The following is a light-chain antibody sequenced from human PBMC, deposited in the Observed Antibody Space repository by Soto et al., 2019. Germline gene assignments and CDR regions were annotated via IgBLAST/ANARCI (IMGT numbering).Light chain of an antibody. CDR1: QSVSSTY. V-gene: IGKV3-20*01. J-gene: IGKJ2*01. Sequence: EIVLTQSPGTLSLSPGERATLSCRASQSVSSTYLAWYQQKPGQAPRLLIYGASSRATGIPDRFSGSGSGTDFTLTISRVEPEDFAVYYCQRYDISPFPLGQGTKLEIK. CDR3: QRYDISPFP. CDR2: GAS.